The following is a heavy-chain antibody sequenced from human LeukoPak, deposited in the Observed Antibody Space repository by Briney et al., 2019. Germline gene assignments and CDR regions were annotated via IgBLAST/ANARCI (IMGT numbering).Heavy chain of an antibody. CDR1: GYTFTSYG. Sequence: RASVKVSCKASGYTFTSYGISWVRQAPGQGLEWMGWISAYNGNTNYAQKFQGRVTMTRDTSISTAYMELSRLRSDDTAVYYCARRPAEGVWAGSGRGGMDVWGQGTTVTVSS. CDR3: ARRPAEGVWAGSGRGGMDV. D-gene: IGHD3-16*01. CDR2: ISAYNGNT. J-gene: IGHJ6*02. V-gene: IGHV1-18*01.